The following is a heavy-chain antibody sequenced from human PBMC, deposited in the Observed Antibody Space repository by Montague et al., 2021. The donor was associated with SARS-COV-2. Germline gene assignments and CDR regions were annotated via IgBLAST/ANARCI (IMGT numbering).Heavy chain of an antibody. CDR3: ARDRDWDDWCGMDV. J-gene: IGHJ6*02. V-gene: IGHV3-48*03. D-gene: IGHD2-21*01. CDR2: ISSSGGGSTK. Sequence: SLRLSYAASGFIFSSYDMNWVRQAPGKGLEWISYISSSGGGSTKHYPDSVKGRFTISRDNAKNSLYLQMNSLRVEDTAIYYCARDRDWDDWCGMDVWGQGTTVTVSS. CDR1: GFIFSSYD.